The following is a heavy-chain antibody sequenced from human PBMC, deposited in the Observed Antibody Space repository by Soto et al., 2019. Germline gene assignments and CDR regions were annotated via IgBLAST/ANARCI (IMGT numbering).Heavy chain of an antibody. CDR2: ISGSGGNT. D-gene: IGHD1-26*01. V-gene: IGHV3-23*01. J-gene: IGHJ4*02. Sequence: EVQVLEAGGGLVQPGGSLRLSCAASGLTFSSYAMSWVRQAPGKGLEWVAAISGSGGNTYYADSVKGRFTISRDNSKDTLYLQMNSLRAEDTAVYYCAKASDSESLLGFDYWGQGTLVTVSS. CDR1: GLTFSSYA. CDR3: AKASDSESLLGFDY.